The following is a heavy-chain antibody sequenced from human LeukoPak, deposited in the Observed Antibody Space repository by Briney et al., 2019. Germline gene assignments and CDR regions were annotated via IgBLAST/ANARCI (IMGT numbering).Heavy chain of an antibody. J-gene: IGHJ4*02. V-gene: IGHV1-2*02. CDR2: IKPDTGAT. D-gene: IGHD4-23*01. Sequence: ASVKVSCKASGYTFTGHYLHWVRQAPGQGLEWMGWIKPDTGATRYAQRFQGRVTMTRDTSISTVYMELSRLGSDDTAVYYCARGQAGNSFDYWGQGTLVTVSS. CDR3: ARGQAGNSFDY. CDR1: GYTFTGHY.